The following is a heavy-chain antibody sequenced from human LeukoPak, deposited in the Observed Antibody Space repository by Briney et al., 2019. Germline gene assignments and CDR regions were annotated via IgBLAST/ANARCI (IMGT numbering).Heavy chain of an antibody. CDR1: GFTFSSYS. J-gene: IGHJ3*02. Sequence: GGSLRLSCAASGFTFSSYSMNWVRQAPGKGLEWVSYISSSSSTICYADSVKGRFTISRDNAKNSLYLQMNSLRAEDTAVYYCATIMIVVPRDAFDIWGQGTMVTVSS. CDR2: ISSSSSTI. V-gene: IGHV3-48*04. D-gene: IGHD3-22*01. CDR3: ATIMIVVPRDAFDI.